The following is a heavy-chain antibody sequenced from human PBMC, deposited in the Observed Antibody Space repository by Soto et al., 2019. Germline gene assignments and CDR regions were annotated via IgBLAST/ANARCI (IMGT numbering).Heavy chain of an antibody. CDR3: ARVMITFGGVIAPLGYFDY. V-gene: IGHV1-18*01. J-gene: IGHJ4*02. Sequence: VKVSCKASGYTFTSSGISWVRQAPGQGLEWMGWISAYNGNTNYAQKLQGRVTMTTDTSTSTAYMELRSLRSDDTAVYYCARVMITFGGVIAPLGYFDYWGQGTLVTVPQ. CDR1: GYTFTSSG. D-gene: IGHD3-16*02. CDR2: ISAYNGNT.